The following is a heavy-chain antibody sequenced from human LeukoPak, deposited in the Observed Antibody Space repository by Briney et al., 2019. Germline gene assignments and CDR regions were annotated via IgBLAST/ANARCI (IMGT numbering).Heavy chain of an antibody. Sequence: RASGTLSLTCAVSGGSISSSNWWSWVRQPPGKGLEWIGEIYHSGSTNYNPSLKSRVTISVDKSKYQFSLKLSSVTAADTAVYYCARRRYYDFWSGYNWFDPWGQGTLVTVSS. CDR2: IYHSGST. V-gene: IGHV4-4*02. CDR1: GGSISSSNW. D-gene: IGHD3-3*01. CDR3: ARRRYYDFWSGYNWFDP. J-gene: IGHJ5*02.